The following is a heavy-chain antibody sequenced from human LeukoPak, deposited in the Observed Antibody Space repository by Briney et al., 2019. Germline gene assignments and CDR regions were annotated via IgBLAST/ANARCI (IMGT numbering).Heavy chain of an antibody. V-gene: IGHV3-7*01. Sequence: GGSLRLSCAASGFTFSSYWMSWVRQAPGKGPEWVANIKQDGSEKYYVDSVKGRFTISRDNAKNSLYLQMNSLRAEDTAVYYCARDPERGYDFASDYWGQGTLVTVSS. J-gene: IGHJ4*02. CDR2: IKQDGSEK. CDR1: GFTFSSYW. D-gene: IGHD3-3*01. CDR3: ARDPERGYDFASDY.